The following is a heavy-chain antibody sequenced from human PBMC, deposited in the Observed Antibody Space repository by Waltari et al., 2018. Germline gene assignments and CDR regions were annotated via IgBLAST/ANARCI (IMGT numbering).Heavy chain of an antibody. CDR3: ARGLLNDDCSGGSCYSGFDY. V-gene: IGHV4-59*01. Sequence: QVQLQESGPGLVKPSETLSLTCTVSGGSISSYYWSWIRQPPGKGLEWIGYIYYSGSTNYNPALKRRFTISVDTSRNPFSLKLSFVTAADTAVYYCARGLLNDDCSGGSCYSGFDYWGQGTLVTVSS. CDR2: IYYSGST. CDR1: GGSISSYY. D-gene: IGHD2-15*01. J-gene: IGHJ4*02.